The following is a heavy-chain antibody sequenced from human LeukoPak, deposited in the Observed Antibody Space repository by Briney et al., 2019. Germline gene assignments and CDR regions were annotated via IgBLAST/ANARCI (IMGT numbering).Heavy chain of an antibody. D-gene: IGHD1-26*01. CDR2: INSDGSET. V-gene: IGHV3-74*01. J-gene: IGHJ3*02. CDR1: GFTFSSNW. CDR3: ARAGEGLLAYSFDI. Sequence: GGSLRLSCAASGFTFSSNWMHWVRQGPGKGLVWVSRINSDGSETSHADSVKGSLTISRDNAKNTLYLQMNSLRAEDTAVYYCARAGEGLLAYSFDIWGQGTMVTVSS.